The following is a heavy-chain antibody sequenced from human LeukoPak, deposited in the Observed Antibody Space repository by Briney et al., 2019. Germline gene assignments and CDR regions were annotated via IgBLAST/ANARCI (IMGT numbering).Heavy chain of an antibody. CDR2: IIPIFGTA. D-gene: IGHD2-15*01. V-gene: IGHV1-69*06. CDR3: ARARSACSGGSCYGSAFDI. Sequence: ASVKVSCKASGGTFSSYAISWVRQAPGQGLEWMGGIIPIFGTANYAQKFQGRVMITADKSTSTAYMELSSLRSEDTAVYYCARARSACSGGSCYGSAFDIWGQGTMVTVSS. J-gene: IGHJ3*02. CDR1: GGTFSSYA.